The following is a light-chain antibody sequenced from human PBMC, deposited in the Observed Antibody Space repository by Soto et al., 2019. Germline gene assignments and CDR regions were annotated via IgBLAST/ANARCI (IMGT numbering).Light chain of an antibody. Sequence: EIVLTQSPGTLSLSPGERATLSCRASQSVSSSYLAWYQQKPGQAPRLLMYGASSRATGIPDRFSGSGSETDFTLTISRLEPEDFAVYYCQQYGSSPQTFGQGTKLEIK. J-gene: IGKJ2*01. CDR2: GAS. CDR3: QQYGSSPQT. CDR1: QSVSSSY. V-gene: IGKV3-20*01.